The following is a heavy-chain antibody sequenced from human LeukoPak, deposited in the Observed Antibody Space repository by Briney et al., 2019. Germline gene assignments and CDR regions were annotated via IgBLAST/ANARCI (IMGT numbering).Heavy chain of an antibody. Sequence: GGSLRLSCAASGFTFNSYWMHWVRQAPGKGLVWVTRINSDESRTAYADSVKGRFSISRDNAKNTLYLQMNGLRAEDTAVYYCARGYGDWFDPWGQGTLVTVSS. CDR1: GFTFNSYW. V-gene: IGHV3-74*01. CDR3: ARGYGDWFDP. J-gene: IGHJ5*02. CDR2: INSDESRT. D-gene: IGHD3-10*01.